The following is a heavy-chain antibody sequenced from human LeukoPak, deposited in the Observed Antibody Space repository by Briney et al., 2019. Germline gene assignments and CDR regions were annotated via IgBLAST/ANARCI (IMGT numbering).Heavy chain of an antibody. Sequence: GGSLRLSCAASGFTFSSYSMNWVRQAPGKGLVWVSSISSSSSYIYYADSVKGRFTISRDNAKNSLYLQMNSLRAEDTAVYYCARDVVGATMDYWGQGTLVTVSS. J-gene: IGHJ4*02. V-gene: IGHV3-21*01. CDR3: ARDVVGATMDY. CDR1: GFTFSSYS. CDR2: ISSSSSYI. D-gene: IGHD1-26*01.